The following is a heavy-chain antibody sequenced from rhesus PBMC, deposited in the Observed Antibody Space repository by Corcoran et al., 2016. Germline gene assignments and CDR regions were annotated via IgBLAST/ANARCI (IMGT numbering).Heavy chain of an antibody. CDR2: IDPSDSDT. CDR3: ATYGSGYYRS. Sequence: EVQLVQSGAEVKRPGESLKISCKTSGYSFTSYWISWVRQRPGKGLEWMGAIDPSDSDTRYSPSFQGQVTISADKSISTAYLQWSSLKASDSATYYCATYGSGYYRSWGQGVLVTVSS. V-gene: IGHV5-2*01. J-gene: IGHJ4*01. D-gene: IGHD3-28*01. CDR1: GYSFTSYW.